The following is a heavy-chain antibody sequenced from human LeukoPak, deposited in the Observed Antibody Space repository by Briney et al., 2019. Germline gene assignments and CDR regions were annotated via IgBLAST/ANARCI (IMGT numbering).Heavy chain of an antibody. CDR1: GGSFSGYY. D-gene: IGHD3-10*01. CDR2: IYYSGST. V-gene: IGHV4-59*01. Sequence: SETLSLTCAVYGGSFSGYYWSWIRQPPGKGLEWIGYIYYSGSTNYNPSLKSRVTISVDTSKNQFSLKLSSVTAADTAVYYCASSPITGYGSGSHGAFDIWGQGTMVTVSS. J-gene: IGHJ3*02. CDR3: ASSPITGYGSGSHGAFDI.